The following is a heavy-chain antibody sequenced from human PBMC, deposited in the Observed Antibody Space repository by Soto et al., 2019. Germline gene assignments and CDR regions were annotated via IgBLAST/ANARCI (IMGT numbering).Heavy chain of an antibody. J-gene: IGHJ5*02. CDR1: GASINVYY. CDR3: VRDRLNWFDP. V-gene: IGHV4-4*07. CDR2: IYTTGST. Sequence: QVQLQESGPGLVKPSETLSLTCNVSGASINVYYWSWLRQSAGKGLEWIGRIYTTGSTNYNPSLKSGVTMSVDLSKNHLSLRLTSVTAADTAVYYCVRDRLNWFDPWGQGTLVTVSS.